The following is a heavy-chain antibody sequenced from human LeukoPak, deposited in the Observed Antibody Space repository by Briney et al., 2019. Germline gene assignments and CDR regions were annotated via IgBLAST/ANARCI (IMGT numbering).Heavy chain of an antibody. CDR2: INSDGSST. CDR3: ARSTYYDILTGYYFDY. D-gene: IGHD3-9*01. CDR1: GFTFSSYW. Sequence: PGGSLRLPCAASGFTFSSYWMHWVRQAPGKGPVWVSRINSDGSSTSYADSVKGRFTISRDNAKNTLYLQMNSLRAEDTAVYYCARSTYYDILTGYYFDYWGQGTLVTVSS. J-gene: IGHJ4*02. V-gene: IGHV3-74*01.